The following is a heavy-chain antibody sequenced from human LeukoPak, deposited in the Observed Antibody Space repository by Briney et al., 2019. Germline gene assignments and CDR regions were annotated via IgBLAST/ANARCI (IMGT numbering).Heavy chain of an antibody. V-gene: IGHV3-23*01. Sequence: PGGSLRLSCAASGFTFINSDMTWVRQAPGKGLEWVSTIRRSGDPTYYADSVKGRVTISRDNSKNTLYLQMNSLRAEDTAVYYCAKEKYSSSSELFFYIFDYWGQGTLVTVSS. CDR1: GFTFINSD. J-gene: IGHJ4*02. CDR2: IRRSGDPT. D-gene: IGHD6-6*01. CDR3: AKEKYSSSSELFFYIFDY.